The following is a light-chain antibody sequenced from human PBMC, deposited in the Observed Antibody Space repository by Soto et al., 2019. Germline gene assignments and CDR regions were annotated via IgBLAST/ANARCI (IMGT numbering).Light chain of an antibody. CDR2: DVT. CDR1: SSDVGTYNF. Sequence: QSALTQPRSVSGSPGQSVTISCTGTSSDVGTYNFVSWYQQHPGKAPKFMIYDVTKRPSGVPDRFSGSKSGNTASLTISGLQAEDEADYYCCSYVGSYTSYVFGTGTKVPS. CDR3: CSYVGSYTSYV. J-gene: IGLJ1*01. V-gene: IGLV2-11*01.